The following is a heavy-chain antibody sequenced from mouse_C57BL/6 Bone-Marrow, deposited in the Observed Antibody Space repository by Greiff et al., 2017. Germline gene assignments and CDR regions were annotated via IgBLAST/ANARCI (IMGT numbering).Heavy chain of an antibody. J-gene: IGHJ2*01. V-gene: IGHV1-19*01. D-gene: IGHD1-1*01. Sequence: EVKLVESGPVLVKPGASVKMSCKASGYTFTDYYMNWVKQSHGKSLEWIGVINPYNGGTSYNQKFKGKATLTVDKSSSTAYMELNSLTSEDSAVYYCARDGSSSFDYWGQGTTLTVSS. CDR1: GYTFTDYY. CDR3: ARDGSSSFDY. CDR2: INPYNGGT.